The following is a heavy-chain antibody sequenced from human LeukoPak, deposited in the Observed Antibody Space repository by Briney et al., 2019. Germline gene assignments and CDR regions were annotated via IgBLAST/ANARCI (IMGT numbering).Heavy chain of an antibody. CDR3: ARERELGYFDY. CDR1: GFTFDSYS. CDR2: ISSTASFI. V-gene: IGHV3-21*01. D-gene: IGHD1-7*01. J-gene: IGHJ4*02. Sequence: GGSLRLSCAASGFTFDSYSMNWVRQVPGKGLEWVSSISSTASFIYYADSVKGRFTISRDNAKNSLYLQMNSLRAEDTAVYYCARERELGYFDYWGQGTLVTVSS.